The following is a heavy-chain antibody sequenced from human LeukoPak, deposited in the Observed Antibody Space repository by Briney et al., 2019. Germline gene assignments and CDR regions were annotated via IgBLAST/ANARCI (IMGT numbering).Heavy chain of an antibody. CDR3: AINVVVVAATIEDY. V-gene: IGHV3-23*01. CDR1: GFTFRNYA. J-gene: IGHJ4*02. CDR2: ISGSGGST. Sequence: GGSLRLSCAASGFTFRNYAMTWVRQAPGEGLEWVSFISGSGGSTYYADSVKGRFTISRDNSKNTLFLQMNSLRAENTAVYYCAINVVVVAATIEDYWGQGTLVTVSS. D-gene: IGHD2-15*01.